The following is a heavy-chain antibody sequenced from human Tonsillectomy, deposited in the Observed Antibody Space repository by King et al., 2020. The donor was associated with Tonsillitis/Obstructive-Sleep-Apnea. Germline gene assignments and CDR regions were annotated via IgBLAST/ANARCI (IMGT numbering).Heavy chain of an antibody. CDR1: GYTFTFQF. CDR2: INPTGGST. Sequence: FQLVQSGAEVKKPGASVKVSCKASGYTFTFQFIHWVRQAPGQGLEWMGKINPTGGSTNYAQKFQGRVTMTRDTSTSTVYMELSSLKSEDTALYYCARVDCVGWASWGQGTLGTVSS. J-gene: IGHJ5*02. CDR3: ARVDCVGWAS. V-gene: IGHV1-46*01. D-gene: IGHD2-21*02.